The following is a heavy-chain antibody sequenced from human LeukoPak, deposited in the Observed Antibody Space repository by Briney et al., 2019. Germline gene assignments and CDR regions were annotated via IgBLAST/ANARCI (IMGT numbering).Heavy chain of an antibody. CDR3: ASSGLLPEYYYYGMDV. CDR1: GGTFSSYA. V-gene: IGHV1-69*13. D-gene: IGHD3-22*01. Sequence: SVKVSCKASGGTFSSYAISWVRQAPGQGLEWMGGIIPIFGTANYAQKFQGRVTITADESTSTAYMELSSLRSEDTAVYYCASSGLLPEYYYYGMDVWGQGTTVTVSS. CDR2: IIPIFGTA. J-gene: IGHJ6*02.